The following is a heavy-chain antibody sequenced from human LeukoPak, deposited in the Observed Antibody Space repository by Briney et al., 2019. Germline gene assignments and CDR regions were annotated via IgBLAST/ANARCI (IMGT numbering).Heavy chain of an antibody. V-gene: IGHV3-30-3*01. D-gene: IGHD4-17*01. J-gene: IGHJ5*02. CDR1: GFTFSSYA. CDR2: ISYDGSNK. CDR3: ARERYTYHDYGDSGAFAP. Sequence: GGSLRLSCAASGFTFSSYAMHWVRQAPGKGLEWVAVISYDGSNKYYADSVKGRFTISRDNSKNTLYLQMNSLRAEDTAVYYCARERYTYHDYGDSGAFAPGGQGTLVTVSS.